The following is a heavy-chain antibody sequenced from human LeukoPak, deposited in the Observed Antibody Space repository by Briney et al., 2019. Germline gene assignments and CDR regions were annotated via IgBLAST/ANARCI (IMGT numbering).Heavy chain of an antibody. D-gene: IGHD3-22*01. V-gene: IGHV1-18*04. CDR2: ISAYNGNT. Sequence: GASVKVSCKASGNTFTGYYMHWMRQAPGQGLEWMGWISAYNGNTNYAQKLQGRVTMTTDTSTSTAYMELRSLRSDDTAVYYCARTMIVPDEWGQGTLVTVSS. CDR3: ARTMIVPDE. J-gene: IGHJ4*02. CDR1: GNTFTGYY.